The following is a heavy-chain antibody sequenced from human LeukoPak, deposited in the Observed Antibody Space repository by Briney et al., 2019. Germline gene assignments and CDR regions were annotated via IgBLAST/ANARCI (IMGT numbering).Heavy chain of an antibody. CDR3: ARYSSGWDALDY. J-gene: IGHJ4*02. CDR1: GFTFSSYA. D-gene: IGHD6-19*01. CDR2: ISYDGSNK. V-gene: IGHV3-30-3*01. Sequence: GGSLRLSCAASGFTFSSYAMHWVRQAPGKGLEWVAVISYDGSNKYYADSVKGRFTISRDNSKNMLYLQMNSLRAEDTAVYYCARYSSGWDALDYWGQGTLVTVSS.